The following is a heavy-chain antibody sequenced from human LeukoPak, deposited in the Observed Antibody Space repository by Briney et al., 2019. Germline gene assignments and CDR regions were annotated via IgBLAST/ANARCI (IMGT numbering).Heavy chain of an antibody. Sequence: SETLSLTCTVSGGSVSSSGYNWGWIRQPPGKRLEWIAFIYFTGSTSYNPSLKSRVTISIDTSKNQFFLKLTSVTAADTAVYYCARLDGSGWFNYWGQGTMVTVSS. D-gene: IGHD6-19*01. CDR2: IYFTGST. V-gene: IGHV4-61*08. CDR3: ARLDGSGWFNY. J-gene: IGHJ4*02. CDR1: GGSVSSSGYN.